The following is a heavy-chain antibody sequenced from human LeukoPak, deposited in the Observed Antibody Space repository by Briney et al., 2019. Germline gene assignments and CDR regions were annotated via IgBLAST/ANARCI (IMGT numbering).Heavy chain of an antibody. V-gene: IGHV1-69*04. CDR1: GGTFCSYA. CDR3: ASYYDSSGYPSQPDYYYGMDV. J-gene: IGHJ6*02. D-gene: IGHD3-22*01. CDR2: IIPIFGIA. Sequence: GASVKVSCKASGGTFCSYAISWVRQAPGQGLEWMGRIIPIFGIANYAQKFQGRVTITADKSTSTAYMELSSLRSEDTAVYYCASYYDSSGYPSQPDYYYGMDVWGQGTTVTVSS.